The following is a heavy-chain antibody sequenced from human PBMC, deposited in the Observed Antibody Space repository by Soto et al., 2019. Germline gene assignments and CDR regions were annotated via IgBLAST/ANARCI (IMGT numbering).Heavy chain of an antibody. D-gene: IGHD6-6*01. CDR3: AKDRTVAARNFDY. Sequence: PGGSLSLSWAASGFAFSNYAMQWVRQAPGKGLEWVSSISTSIDATYYADSVKGRFTISRDDSKNTLYLQMNSLRAEDSAVYYCAKDRTVAARNFDYWGQGTQVTVSS. V-gene: IGHV3-23*01. CDR1: GFAFSNYA. CDR2: ISTSIDAT. J-gene: IGHJ4*02.